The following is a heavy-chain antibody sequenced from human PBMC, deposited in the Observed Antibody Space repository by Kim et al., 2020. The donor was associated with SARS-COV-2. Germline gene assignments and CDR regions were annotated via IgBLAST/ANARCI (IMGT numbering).Heavy chain of an antibody. CDR1: GFTFSSYD. J-gene: IGHJ2*01. D-gene: IGHD6-13*01. CDR2: IGTAGDT. CDR3: ARETRYSSSCSRSWYFDI. V-gene: IGHV3-13*04. Sequence: GGSLRLSCAASGFTFSSYDMHWVRQATGKGLEWVSAIGTAGDTYYPGSVKGRFTISRENAKNSLYLQMNSLRAGDTAVYYCARETRYSSSCSRSWYFDIWGRGTLVTVSS.